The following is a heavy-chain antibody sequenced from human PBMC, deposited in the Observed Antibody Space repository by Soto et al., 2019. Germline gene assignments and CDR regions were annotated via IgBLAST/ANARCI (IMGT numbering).Heavy chain of an antibody. J-gene: IGHJ4*02. CDR2: ISGSGGST. CDR3: AKSTSELIVAVRGFDY. D-gene: IGHD3-22*01. Sequence: PGGSLRLSCAASGFTFSSYAMSWVRQAPGKGLEWVSAISGSGGSTYYADSVKGRFTISRDNSKNTLYLQMNSLRAEDTAVYYCAKSTSELIVAVRGFDYWGKGTLVTAPQ. CDR1: GFTFSSYA. V-gene: IGHV3-23*01.